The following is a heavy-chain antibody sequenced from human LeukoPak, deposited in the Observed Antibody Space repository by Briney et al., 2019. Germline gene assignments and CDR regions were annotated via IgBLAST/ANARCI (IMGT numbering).Heavy chain of an antibody. D-gene: IGHD1-14*01. Sequence: GGSLRLSCAASGFSFNEYPMHWVRQAPGKGLEWVSLISGDGSVTSYADSVKGRFTISKDNSKNSLYLQMNSLRVEDTALYYCATGSQPGTTFDYWGQGTLVTASS. V-gene: IGHV3-43*02. J-gene: IGHJ4*02. CDR1: GFSFNEYP. CDR3: ATGSQPGTTFDY. CDR2: ISGDGSVT.